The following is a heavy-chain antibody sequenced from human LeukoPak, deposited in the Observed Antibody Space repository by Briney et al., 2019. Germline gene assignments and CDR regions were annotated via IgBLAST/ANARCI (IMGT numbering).Heavy chain of an antibody. V-gene: IGHV4-39*01. J-gene: IGHJ3*02. CDR3: ARHDPSKYRYSGSYYAFDI. CDR1: GGSISSSSYY. Sequence: PSETLSLTCTVSGGSISSSSYYWGWIRQPPGKGLEGIGSIYYSGSTYYNPSLKSRVTISVDTSKNQFSLKLSSVTAADTAVYYCARHDPSKYRYSGSYYAFDIWGQGTMVTVSS. CDR2: IYYSGST. D-gene: IGHD1-26*01.